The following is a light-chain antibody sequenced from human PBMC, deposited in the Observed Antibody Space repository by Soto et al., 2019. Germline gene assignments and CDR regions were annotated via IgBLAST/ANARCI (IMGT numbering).Light chain of an antibody. J-gene: IGLJ7*01. CDR2: TNN. Sequence: QTVVTQPPSASGTPGQRLTISCSGSGSNIGSNTVNWYQHLPGTAPKLLIHTNNQRPSGVPDRFSASKSGTSASLAISGLQSEDEADYYCAAWDDSVNGPVFGGGTQLTVL. CDR3: AAWDDSVNGPV. V-gene: IGLV1-44*01. CDR1: GSNIGSNT.